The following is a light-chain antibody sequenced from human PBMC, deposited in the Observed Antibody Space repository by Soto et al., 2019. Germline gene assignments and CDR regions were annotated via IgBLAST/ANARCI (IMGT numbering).Light chain of an antibody. CDR2: DAS. J-gene: IGKJ5*01. V-gene: IGKV3-11*01. Sequence: EFVLTQSPATLSLSPGKRATLSCRASQSVSSYVAWYQQKPGQAPRLVIYDASNRATGVPPRVSGSGSGTDFTLTISSLEPEDFAVYYCQQRNTFGQGTRLE. CDR3: QQRNT. CDR1: QSVSSY.